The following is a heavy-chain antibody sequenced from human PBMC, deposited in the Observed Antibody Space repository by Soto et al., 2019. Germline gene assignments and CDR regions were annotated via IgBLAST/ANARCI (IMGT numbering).Heavy chain of an antibody. CDR3: ARADTYYDILTGGLEAEAEYFQH. Sequence: QVQLVQSGAEVKKPGASVKVSCKASGYIFTSYGISWVRQAPGQGLEWMGWISAYNGNTNYAQKLQGRVTMTTDTSTSTAYMELRSLRSDDTAVYYCARADTYYDILTGGLEAEAEYFQHWGQGTLVTVSS. CDR1: GYIFTSYG. V-gene: IGHV1-18*01. J-gene: IGHJ1*01. D-gene: IGHD3-9*01. CDR2: ISAYNGNT.